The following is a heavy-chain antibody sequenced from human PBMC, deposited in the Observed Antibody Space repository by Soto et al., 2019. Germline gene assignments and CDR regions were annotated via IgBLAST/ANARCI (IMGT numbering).Heavy chain of an antibody. CDR3: AKDEGTSSTVFDY. J-gene: IGHJ4*02. D-gene: IGHD4-4*01. Sequence: GGSLRLSCVASGFTFKAYAMGWVRQAPGRGLEWVSSITATNGNTYYADSVRGRFTISRDNSRNSLFLQMNGLRPEDSALYYCAKDEGTSSTVFDYWGQGTRVTVSS. CDR1: GFTFKAYA. V-gene: IGHV3-23*01. CDR2: ITATNGNT.